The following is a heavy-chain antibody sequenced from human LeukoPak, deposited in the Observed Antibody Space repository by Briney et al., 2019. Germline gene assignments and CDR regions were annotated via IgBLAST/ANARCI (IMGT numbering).Heavy chain of an antibody. D-gene: IGHD2-2*01. CDR1: GFTFSSYS. CDR2: ISSSSSYI. V-gene: IGHV3-21*01. Sequence: GGSLRLSCAASGFTFSSYSMNWVRQAAGKGLEWGSSISSSSSYIYYADSVKGRFTISRDNAKNSLSLQMNSLRAEDTAVYYCARDPPFCSSTNCYVDYWGQGTLVTVSS. J-gene: IGHJ4*02. CDR3: ARDPPFCSSTNCYVDY.